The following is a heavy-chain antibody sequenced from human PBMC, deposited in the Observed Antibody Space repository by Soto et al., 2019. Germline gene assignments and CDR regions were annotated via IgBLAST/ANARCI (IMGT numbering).Heavy chain of an antibody. Sequence: SETLSLTCTVSGGSISSGGYYWSWIRQHPGKGLEWIGYIYYSGSTYYNPSLKSRVTISVDTSKNQFSLKLSSVTAADTAVYYCARAATVTHLFADYYYYYYMDVWGKGTTVTVSS. D-gene: IGHD4-17*01. CDR2: IYYSGST. CDR3: ARAATVTHLFADYYYYYYMDV. J-gene: IGHJ6*03. V-gene: IGHV4-31*03. CDR1: GGSISSGGYY.